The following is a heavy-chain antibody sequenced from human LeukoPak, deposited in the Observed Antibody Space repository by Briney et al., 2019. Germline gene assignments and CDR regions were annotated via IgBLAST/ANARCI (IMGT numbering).Heavy chain of an antibody. Sequence: GASVKVSCKASGYTFTSYGISWVRQAPGQGLEWMGWISAYNGNTNYAQKFQGRVTMTRNTSISTAYMELSSLRSEDTAVYYCARGLPHNHQLPQQLPPHLWYFDLWGRGTLVTVSS. CDR1: GYTFTSYG. D-gene: IGHD2-2*01. CDR2: ISAYNGNT. CDR3: ARGLPHNHQLPQQLPPHLWYFDL. J-gene: IGHJ2*01. V-gene: IGHV1-18*01.